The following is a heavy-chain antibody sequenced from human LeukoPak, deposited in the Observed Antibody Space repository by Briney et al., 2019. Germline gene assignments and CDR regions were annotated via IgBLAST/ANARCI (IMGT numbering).Heavy chain of an antibody. CDR3: AHTVWSGNYFDY. CDR1: GFTFSTSW. J-gene: IGHJ4*02. D-gene: IGHD3-3*01. Sequence: GGSLRLSCAASGFTFSTSWMHWVRQVPGKGLVWVSRINSGGRSTDYADSVKGRFTISRDNTKNTLYLQMNSLRVEDTAVYYCAHTVWSGNYFDYWGQGNLATVSS. CDR2: INSGGRST. V-gene: IGHV3-74*01.